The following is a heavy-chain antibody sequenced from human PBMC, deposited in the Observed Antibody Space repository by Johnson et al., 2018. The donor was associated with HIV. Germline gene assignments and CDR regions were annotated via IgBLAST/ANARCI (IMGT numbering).Heavy chain of an antibody. J-gene: IGHJ3*02. CDR3: ARDVGLLAYCGGDCADAFDI. CDR2: IRYDGSNK. Sequence: QVQLVESGGGVVQPGGSLRLSCAASGFTFRSYGTHWVRQAPGKGLEWVAFIRYDGSNKYYADSVKGRFTISRDNSKNSLYLQMNSLRAEDTAVYYCARDVGLLAYCGGDCADAFDIWGQGTMVTVSS. V-gene: IGHV3-30*02. D-gene: IGHD2-21*01. CDR1: GFTFRSYG.